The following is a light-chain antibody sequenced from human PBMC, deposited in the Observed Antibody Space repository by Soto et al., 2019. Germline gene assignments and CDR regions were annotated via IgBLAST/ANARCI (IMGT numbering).Light chain of an antibody. V-gene: IGKV3-20*01. Sequence: EIVLTQSPGTLSLSPGERATLSCRASQSVSNSYLAWYQQKPGQAPRLLIYDAASRATGIPDRFSGSGSGTDFTLTISRLEPEDFAVYYCQQYGNSRWTFGQGTKVEI. J-gene: IGKJ1*01. CDR2: DAA. CDR3: QQYGNSRWT. CDR1: QSVSNSY.